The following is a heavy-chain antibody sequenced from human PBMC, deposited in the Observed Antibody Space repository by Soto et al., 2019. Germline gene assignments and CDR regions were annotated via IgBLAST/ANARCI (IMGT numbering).Heavy chain of an antibody. CDR1: GFIFSSYA. D-gene: IGHD2-15*01. Sequence: EVQLVESGGGLVQPGGSLRLSCAASGFIFSSYAMHWVRQAPGKGLEYVSVISSNGGSTYYANSVKGRFTISRDNSKKTLYLQMGSLIAAYMAVYYCARGVVVVTAIYGMEVWCQGTTVTVSS. CDR3: ARGVVVVTAIYGMEV. J-gene: IGHJ6*02. CDR2: ISSNGGST. V-gene: IGHV3-64*01.